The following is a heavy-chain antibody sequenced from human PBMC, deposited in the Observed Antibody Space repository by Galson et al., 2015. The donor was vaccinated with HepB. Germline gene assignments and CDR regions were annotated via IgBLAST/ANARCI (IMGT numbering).Heavy chain of an antibody. CDR1: GFTFSSYG. Sequence: SLRLSCAASGFTFSSYGMHWVRQAPGKGLEWVAVISYDGSNKYYADSVKGRFTISRDNSKNTLYLQMNSLRAEDTAVYYCAKVGEAAAGLYYYYGMDVWGQGTTVTVSS. V-gene: IGHV3-30*18. D-gene: IGHD3-16*01. J-gene: IGHJ6*02. CDR3: AKVGEAAAGLYYYYGMDV. CDR2: ISYDGSNK.